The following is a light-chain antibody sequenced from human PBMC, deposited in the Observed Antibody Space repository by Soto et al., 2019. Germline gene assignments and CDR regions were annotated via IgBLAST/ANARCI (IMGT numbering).Light chain of an antibody. Sequence: DIQMTQSPSSLSASVGDRVTITCRASQNIRNYLNWYQQRPGKAPNLLVYAASNLRSGVPSRFSGSGSGTDFTLTISSLQPDDFATYYCQHYNSYSEAFGQGTKVDIK. J-gene: IGKJ1*01. V-gene: IGKV1-39*01. CDR3: QHYNSYSEA. CDR2: AAS. CDR1: QNIRNY.